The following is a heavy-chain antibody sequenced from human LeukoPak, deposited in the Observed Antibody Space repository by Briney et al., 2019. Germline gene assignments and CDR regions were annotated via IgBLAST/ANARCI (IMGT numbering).Heavy chain of an antibody. CDR2: IYHSGST. CDR1: GYSISSGYY. J-gene: IGHJ4*02. D-gene: IGHD5-24*01. Sequence: SETLSLTCAVSGYSISSGYYWGWIRQPPGKGLEWVGSIYHSGSTYYNPSPKSRVTISVDTCKNQFSLKLSSVTAADTAVYYCARSAGYNYRLDYWGQGTLVTVSS. CDR3: ARSAGYNYRLDY. V-gene: IGHV4-38-2*01.